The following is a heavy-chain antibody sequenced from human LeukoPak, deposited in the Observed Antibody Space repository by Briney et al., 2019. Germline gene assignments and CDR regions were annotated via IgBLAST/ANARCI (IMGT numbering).Heavy chain of an antibody. V-gene: IGHV4-59*01. Sequence: SETLSLTCTVSGVSISNYYWSWIRQPPGKGLEWIAYTSHSGSASYNPSLESRVTISLDTSKNQFPLRLDSVTAADTAVYYCARLVRYYDTSTYYDFDYWGQGILDTVSS. J-gene: IGHJ4*02. D-gene: IGHD3-22*01. CDR3: ARLVRYYDTSTYYDFDY. CDR1: GVSISNYY. CDR2: TSHSGSA.